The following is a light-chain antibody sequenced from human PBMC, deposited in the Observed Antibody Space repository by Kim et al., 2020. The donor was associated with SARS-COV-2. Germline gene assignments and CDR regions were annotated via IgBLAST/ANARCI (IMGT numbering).Light chain of an antibody. Sequence: DIQLTQSPSFLSASVGDRVTITCRASQGVSTHLAWYQKKPGKAPKLLIYAASTLQSGVPSRFSGSGSGTEFTLTISSLQPEDFATYYCQQLNSYPRLTFGGGTKLEIK. CDR1: QGVSTH. J-gene: IGKJ4*01. CDR2: AAS. CDR3: QQLNSYPRLT. V-gene: IGKV1-9*01.